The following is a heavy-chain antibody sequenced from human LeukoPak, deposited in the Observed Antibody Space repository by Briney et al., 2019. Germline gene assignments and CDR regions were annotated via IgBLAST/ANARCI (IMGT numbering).Heavy chain of an antibody. CDR2: IYYSGST. CDR1: GGFISSGGHY. CDR3: SLGTGPFDP. D-gene: IGHD7-27*01. V-gene: IGHV4-31*03. J-gene: IGHJ5*02. Sequence: SGTLSLTCTVSGGFISSGGHYWTWIRQRPGKGLEYIGYIYYSGSTYYNPSLGSRIAISIDTSNNRFSLDLTSVTAADTAVYYCSLGTGPFDPWGQGIMVTVSS.